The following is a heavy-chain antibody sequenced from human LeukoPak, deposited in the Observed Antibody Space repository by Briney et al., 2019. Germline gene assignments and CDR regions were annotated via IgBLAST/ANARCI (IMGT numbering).Heavy chain of an antibody. Sequence: ASVKVSCKASGGTFSSYAISWVRQAPGQGLEWMGGIIPIFGTANYAQKFQGRVTITADESTSTAYMELSSLRSEDTAVYYCARDPLDGSSWYGGYFDYWGQGTLVTVSS. J-gene: IGHJ4*02. V-gene: IGHV1-69*13. CDR1: GGTFSSYA. D-gene: IGHD6-13*01. CDR3: ARDPLDGSSWYGGYFDY. CDR2: IIPIFGTA.